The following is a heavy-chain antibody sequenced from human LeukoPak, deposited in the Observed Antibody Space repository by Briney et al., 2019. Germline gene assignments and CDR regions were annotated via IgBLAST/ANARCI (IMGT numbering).Heavy chain of an antibody. Sequence: GGSLRLSCAASGFTFSDYYMSWIRQAPGKGLEWVSYISSSSSTIYYADSVKGRFTISRDNAKNSLYLQMNSLRAEDTAVYYCARDPSGYSSGWYFDYWGQGTLVTVSS. J-gene: IGHJ4*02. CDR3: ARDPSGYSSGWYFDY. CDR1: GFTFSDYY. V-gene: IGHV3-11*04. CDR2: ISSSSSTI. D-gene: IGHD6-19*01.